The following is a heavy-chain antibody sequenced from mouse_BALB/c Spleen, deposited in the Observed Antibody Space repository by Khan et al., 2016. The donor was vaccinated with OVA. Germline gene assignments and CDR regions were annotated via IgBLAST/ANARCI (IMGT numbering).Heavy chain of an antibody. V-gene: IGHV5-6*01. Sequence: EVELVESGGDLVKPGGSLKLSCAASGFTFSNYAMSWVRRTPDKRLEWVATISSAGTYTYYPDSVKGRFTISRNNAKNTLYLQMSSLKSEDTAMFYCARHWSGSFAYWGQGTLVTVSA. CDR3: ARHWSGSFAY. D-gene: IGHD1-3*01. J-gene: IGHJ3*01. CDR2: ISSAGTYT. CDR1: GFTFSNYA.